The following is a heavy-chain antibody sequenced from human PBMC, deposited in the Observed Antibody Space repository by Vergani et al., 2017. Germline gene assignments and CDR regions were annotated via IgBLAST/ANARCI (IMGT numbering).Heavy chain of an antibody. CDR2: ISGSGGST. J-gene: IGHJ4*02. Sequence: EVQLLESGGGLVQPGGSLRLSCAASGFTFSSYAMSWVRQAPGKGLEWVSPISGSGGSTYYADSVMGRFTISRDNTTNTLYLQMNSLRAEDTAVYYCARSLGAVVPAAIVFDWSYGGEGTLVAVSS. CDR1: GFTFSSYA. V-gene: IGHV3-23*01. D-gene: IGHD2-2*01. CDR3: ARSLGAVVPAAIVFDWSY.